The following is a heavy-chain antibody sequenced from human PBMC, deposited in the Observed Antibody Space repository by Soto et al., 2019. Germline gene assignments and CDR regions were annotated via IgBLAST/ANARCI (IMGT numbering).Heavy chain of an antibody. D-gene: IGHD3-10*01. CDR1: GFTFSTYA. Sequence: EVHLLESGGGLVQPGGSLRLSCAASGFTFSTYAMTWVRQAPGKGLEWVSTIGGSGGTTKSADSVKGRFTISRDDSTNTVFLQINGLRADDTAICLWAKGLDSYGSGKHYKVGYWGRGGLVTVSS. CDR2: IGGSGGTT. J-gene: IGHJ4*02. CDR3: AKGLDSYGSGKHYKVGY. V-gene: IGHV3-23*01.